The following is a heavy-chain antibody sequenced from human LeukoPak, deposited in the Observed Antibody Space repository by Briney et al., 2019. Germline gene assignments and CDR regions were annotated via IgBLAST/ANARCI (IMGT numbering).Heavy chain of an antibody. CDR2: NKHRGST. J-gene: IGHJ6*02. D-gene: IGHD3-10*01. V-gene: IGHV4-34*01. CDR1: GGSLSGYS. Sequence: PSETLSLTCAVYGGSLSGYSWSWIRQPPQKRREWIGENKHRGSTHYKPPLKRRVTLSVDTSKNHISLELSSVTAAETAVYYCARARYTVFFYYPIYVWGQGTTVTVSS. CDR3: ARARYTVFFYYPIYV.